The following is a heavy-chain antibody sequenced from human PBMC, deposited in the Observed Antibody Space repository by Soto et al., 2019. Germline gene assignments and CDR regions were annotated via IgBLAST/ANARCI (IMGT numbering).Heavy chain of an antibody. J-gene: IGHJ6*02. D-gene: IGHD6-13*01. CDR3: ARDQGVGSSSWYRPNYYYYGMDV. V-gene: IGHV3-74*01. CDR1: GFTFSSYW. CDR2: INSDGSSA. Sequence: EVQLVESGGGLVKPGGSLRLSCAASGFTFSSYWMHWVRQAPGKGLVWVSRINSDGSSASYADSVKGRFTISRDNAKNTLYLQMNSLRAEDTAVYYCARDQGVGSSSWYRPNYYYYGMDVWGQGTTVTVSS.